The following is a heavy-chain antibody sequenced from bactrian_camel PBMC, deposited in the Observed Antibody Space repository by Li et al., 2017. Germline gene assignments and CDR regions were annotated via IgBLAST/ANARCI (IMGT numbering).Heavy chain of an antibody. D-gene: IGHD2*01. CDR2: IYTGDGRT. CDR3: AKALGSGDYYTGEYNY. V-gene: IGHV3S1*01. Sequence: VQLVESGGGLVQPGGSLTLFCAASGFSFSNNWMHWVRQAPGKGLEWVSTIYTGDGRTKSASSVKGRFTMSRDNAKNMLYLQMNNLKSEDTALYYCAKALGSGDYYTGEYNYWGQGTQVTVS. CDR1: GFSFSNNW. J-gene: IGHJ4*01.